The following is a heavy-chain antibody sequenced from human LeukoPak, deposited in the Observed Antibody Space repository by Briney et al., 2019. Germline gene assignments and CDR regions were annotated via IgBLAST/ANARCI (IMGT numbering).Heavy chain of an antibody. CDR2: IYYSGST. CDR3: ARHTSFEYYYYMDV. V-gene: IGHV4-39*01. CDR1: GGSISSSSYY. J-gene: IGHJ6*03. D-gene: IGHD2-2*01. Sequence: PSETLSLTCTVSGGSISSSSYYWGWIRQPPGKGLEWIGSIYYSGSTYYNPSLKSRVTISVDTSKNQFSLKLSSVTAADTAVYYCARHTSFEYYYYMDVWGKGTTVTVSS.